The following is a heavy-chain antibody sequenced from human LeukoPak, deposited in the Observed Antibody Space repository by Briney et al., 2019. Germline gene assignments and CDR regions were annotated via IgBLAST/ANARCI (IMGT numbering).Heavy chain of an antibody. CDR3: ARTPMVRGVIIGNWFDP. D-gene: IGHD3-10*01. J-gene: IGHJ5*02. Sequence: GSLRLSCAASGFTFSSYAMHWVRQAPGKGLEWVAVISYDGSNKYYADSVKGRFTISRDNSKNTLYLQMNSLRAEDTAVYYCARTPMVRGVIIGNWFDPWGQGTLVTVSS. CDR1: GFTFSSYA. V-gene: IGHV3-30-3*01. CDR2: ISYDGSNK.